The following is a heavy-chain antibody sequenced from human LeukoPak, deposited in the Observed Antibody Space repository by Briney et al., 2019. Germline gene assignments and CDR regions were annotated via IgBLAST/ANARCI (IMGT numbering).Heavy chain of an antibody. Sequence: PSETLSLTCTVSGGSISSYYWSWIRQPPGKGLEWIGYIFNSGRTNYNPSLRSRVTMSVDPSNNQFSLTLRSVTAADTALYYCARQRYFDGSGYLEWGQGTLLSVSS. CDR1: GGSISSYY. J-gene: IGHJ1*01. D-gene: IGHD3-22*01. CDR2: IFNSGRT. V-gene: IGHV4-59*08. CDR3: ARQRYFDGSGYLE.